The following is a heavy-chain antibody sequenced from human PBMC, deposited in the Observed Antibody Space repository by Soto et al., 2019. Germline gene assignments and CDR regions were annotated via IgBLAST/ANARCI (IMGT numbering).Heavy chain of an antibody. CDR2: IYYSGST. CDR3: ARGSTMVRGVRDYYGMDV. J-gene: IGHJ6*02. Sequence: TLSLTCTVSGGSISSYYWSWIRQPPGKGLEWIGYIYYSGSTNYNPSLKSRVTISVDTSKNQFSLKLSSVTAADTAVYYCARGSTMVRGVRDYYGMDVWRQGTTVTVSS. V-gene: IGHV4-59*01. D-gene: IGHD3-10*01. CDR1: GGSISSYY.